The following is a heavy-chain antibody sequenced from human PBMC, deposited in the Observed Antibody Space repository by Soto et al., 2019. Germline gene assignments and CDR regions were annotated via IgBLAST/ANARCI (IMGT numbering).Heavy chain of an antibody. D-gene: IGHD2-15*01. CDR3: ARVGIGEAWYQWFDP. J-gene: IGHJ5*02. Sequence: QVKLVQSGAEVKKPGASVKVSCKASGYTFTSYDINWVRQATGQGLEWMGWMNPNSGNTGYAQKLQGRVTMTRNTSXXTAYMELSSLRSEDTAAYYCARVGIGEAWYQWFDPWGQGTLVTVSS. V-gene: IGHV1-8*02. CDR1: GYTFTSYD. CDR2: MNPNSGNT.